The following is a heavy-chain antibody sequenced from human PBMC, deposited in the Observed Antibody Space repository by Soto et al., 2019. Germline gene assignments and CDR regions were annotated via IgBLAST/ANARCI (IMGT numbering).Heavy chain of an antibody. V-gene: IGHV1-8*01. CDR2: MNPNTGST. D-gene: IGHD6-13*01. CDR1: GYTFNTYD. Sequence: QVQLVQSGAEVKKPGASVKVSCKASGYTFNTYDIEWVRLATGQGLEWMGSMNPNTGSTDYAQKFQGRVTMXXXTXXSTAYLELSSLRSDDTAIYYCARTMGGIAAAGSDFWGQGTLVTVSA. J-gene: IGHJ4*02. CDR3: ARTMGGIAAAGSDF.